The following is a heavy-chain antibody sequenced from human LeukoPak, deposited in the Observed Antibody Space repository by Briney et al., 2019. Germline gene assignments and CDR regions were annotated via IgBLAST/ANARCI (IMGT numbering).Heavy chain of an antibody. Sequence: GGSLRLSCAASGFTFSSDWMHWARQAPGKGLVWVSRINTDGSNTFYADSVKGRFTISRDNAKNTLYLQMNSLRAEDTAVYYWARHHYGDYSDYWGQGTLVTVSS. V-gene: IGHV3-74*01. CDR3: ARHHYGDYSDY. CDR2: INTDGSNT. CDR1: GFTFSSDW. J-gene: IGHJ4*02. D-gene: IGHD4-17*01.